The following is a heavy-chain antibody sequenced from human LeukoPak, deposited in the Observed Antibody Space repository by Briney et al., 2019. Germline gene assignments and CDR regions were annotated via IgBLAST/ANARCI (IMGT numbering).Heavy chain of an antibody. CDR2: ISWNSGSI. J-gene: IGHJ4*02. Sequence: GRSLRLSCAASGFTFDDYAMRWVRQAPGKGLEWVSGISWNSGSIGYADSVKGRFTISRDNAKNSLYLQMNSLRAEDTALYYCAKLEVGYYDSSGYLGGFDYWGQGTLVTVSS. CDR1: GFTFDDYA. V-gene: IGHV3-9*01. CDR3: AKLEVGYYDSSGYLGGFDY. D-gene: IGHD3-22*01.